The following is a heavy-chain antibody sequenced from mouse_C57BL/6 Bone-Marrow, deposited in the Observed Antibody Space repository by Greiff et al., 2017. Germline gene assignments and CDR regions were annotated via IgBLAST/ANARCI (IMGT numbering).Heavy chain of an antibody. Sequence: EVQLVESGGGLVQPGESLKLSCESNEYEFPSHDMSWVRKTPEKRLELVAAINSDGGSTDYPDTMERRFIISRDNTKKTLYLQMSSLRSEDTAMXYCARQRTIVTTRYFDVWGTGTTVTVSS. J-gene: IGHJ1*03. D-gene: IGHD2-5*01. CDR3: ARQRTIVTTRYFDV. CDR2: INSDGGST. CDR1: EYEFPSHD. V-gene: IGHV5-2*01.